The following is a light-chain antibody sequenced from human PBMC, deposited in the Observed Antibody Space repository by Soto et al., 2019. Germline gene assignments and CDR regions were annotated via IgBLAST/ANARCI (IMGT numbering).Light chain of an antibody. V-gene: IGKV1-5*01. Sequence: DIQMTQSPSTVSASVGDRITITCRASQSINTWLAWYRQRPGEAPQLLTYDGSTLAMGVPSRFSGSGSGTDFTLSISSLQPDDFATFYCQQYQTYSRTFGQGTKVEVK. J-gene: IGKJ1*01. CDR3: QQYQTYSRT. CDR2: DGS. CDR1: QSINTW.